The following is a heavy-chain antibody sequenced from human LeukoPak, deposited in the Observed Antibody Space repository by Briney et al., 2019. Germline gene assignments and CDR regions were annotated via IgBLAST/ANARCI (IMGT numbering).Heavy chain of an antibody. CDR1: GFTFSNYE. Sequence: PGGSLRLSCAASGFTFSNYEMNWVRQAPGKGLEWVANIKQDGSEKYYVDSVKGRFTISRDNAKNSLYLQMNSLRAEDAAVYYCARDSFGWFDPWGQGTLVTVSS. CDR2: IKQDGSEK. V-gene: IGHV3-7*01. J-gene: IGHJ5*02. D-gene: IGHD3-16*01. CDR3: ARDSFGWFDP.